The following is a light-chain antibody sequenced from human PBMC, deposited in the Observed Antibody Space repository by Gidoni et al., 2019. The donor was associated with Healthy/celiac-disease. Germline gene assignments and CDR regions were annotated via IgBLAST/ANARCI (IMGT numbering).Light chain of an antibody. CDR2: SNN. CDR1: RSNIGSNT. Sequence: QSVLTQPPSASGTPGQRVTISCSGSRSNIGSNTVTCYQQLPGTAPQLLIYSNNQRPSGVPDRFSGSKSGTSASLAISGLQSEDESDYYCAAWDDSLNGFYVFGTGTKVTVL. CDR3: AAWDDSLNGFYV. J-gene: IGLJ1*01. V-gene: IGLV1-44*01.